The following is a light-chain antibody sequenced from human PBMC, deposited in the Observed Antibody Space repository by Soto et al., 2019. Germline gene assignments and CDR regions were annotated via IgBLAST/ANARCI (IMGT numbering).Light chain of an antibody. CDR3: QQRSNWPPMFT. Sequence: EIVLKQSPATLSLSPGERATLSCRASQSVSSYLAWYQQKPGQAPRLLIYDASNRANGIPARFSGSGSGTDFTRTISSLEPEDFAVYYCQQRSNWPPMFTFGPGTKVVIK. J-gene: IGKJ3*01. CDR2: DAS. V-gene: IGKV3-11*01. CDR1: QSVSSY.